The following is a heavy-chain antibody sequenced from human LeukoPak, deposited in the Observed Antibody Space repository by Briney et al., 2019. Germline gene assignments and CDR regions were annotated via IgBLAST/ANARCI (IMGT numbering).Heavy chain of an antibody. Sequence: GGSLRLSCAASGFTLSGKSMDWVRQAPGKGLQWVALISYDGSTKYYADSVKGRFIISRDNSKNTLFLQMNNLRPEDTAMYYCARDPYCAGGSCYSGAFDIWGLGTMVTVSS. V-gene: IGHV3-30*03. CDR3: ARDPYCAGGSCYSGAFDI. J-gene: IGHJ3*02. CDR1: GFTLSGKS. D-gene: IGHD2-15*01. CDR2: ISYDGSTK.